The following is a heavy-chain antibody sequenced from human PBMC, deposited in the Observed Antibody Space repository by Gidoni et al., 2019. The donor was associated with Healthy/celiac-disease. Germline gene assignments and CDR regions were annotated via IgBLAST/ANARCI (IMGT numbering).Heavy chain of an antibody. V-gene: IGHV1-69*01. J-gene: IGHJ4*02. CDR1: GGTFSSYA. Sequence: QVQLVQSGAAVKKPGSSVKVSCKASGGTFSSYAISWVRQAPGQGLEWLGGIIPIFGTANYAQKFQGRVTITADESTSTAYMELSSLRSEDTAVYYCAREGPYYYGSGSYYPGLFDYWGQGTLVTVSS. D-gene: IGHD3-10*01. CDR2: IIPIFGTA. CDR3: AREGPYYYGSGSYYPGLFDY.